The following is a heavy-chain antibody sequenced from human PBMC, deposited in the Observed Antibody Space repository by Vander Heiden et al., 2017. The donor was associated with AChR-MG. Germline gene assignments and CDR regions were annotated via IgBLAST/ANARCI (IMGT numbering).Heavy chain of an antibody. CDR2: IYYSGST. CDR3: VRHDSGYDFDY. V-gene: IGHV4-39*01. D-gene: IGHD5-12*01. J-gene: IGHJ4*02. Sequence: QLQLQESGPGLVKPSETLSLTCTVSGGSISSSSYYWGWIRQPPGKGLEWIGSIYYSGSTYYNPSLKSRVTISVDTSKNQFSLKMSSVTAADTAVYYCVRHDSGYDFDYWGQVTLVTVSS. CDR1: GGSISSSSYY.